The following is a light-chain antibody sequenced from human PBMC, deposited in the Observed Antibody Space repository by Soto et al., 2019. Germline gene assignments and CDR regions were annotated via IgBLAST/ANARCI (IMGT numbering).Light chain of an antibody. Sequence: EIVLTQSPATLSLSPGERATLSCRASQSVSSYLAWYQQKPGQAPRLLIYDASNWATGIPARFSGSGSGTYFTLTISSLEPEDFAVYYCQQRSNWPRFTFGPGTKVDIK. V-gene: IGKV3-11*01. CDR3: QQRSNWPRFT. CDR1: QSVSSY. J-gene: IGKJ3*01. CDR2: DAS.